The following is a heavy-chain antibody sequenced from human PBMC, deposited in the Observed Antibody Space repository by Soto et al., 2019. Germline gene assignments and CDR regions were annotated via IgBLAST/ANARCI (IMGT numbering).Heavy chain of an antibody. CDR2: INAGNGNT. J-gene: IGHJ4*02. CDR1: GYTFTSYA. Sequence: QVPIVQSGAEVKKPGASVKVSCKASGYTFTSYAMHWVRQAPGQRLEWMGWINAGNGNTKYSQKFQGRVTITRDTSASTAYMELSSLRSEDTAVFYCARLCSGGSCPDDYWGQGTLVTVSS. V-gene: IGHV1-3*01. D-gene: IGHD2-15*01. CDR3: ARLCSGGSCPDDY.